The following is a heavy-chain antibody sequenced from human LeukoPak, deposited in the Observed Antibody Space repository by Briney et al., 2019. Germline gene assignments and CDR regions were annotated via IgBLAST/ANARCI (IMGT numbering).Heavy chain of an antibody. J-gene: IGHJ4*02. CDR3: ARVGGLYDSSGYHDY. CDR2: IYHSGST. D-gene: IGHD3-22*01. CDR1: GGSISSGGYY. V-gene: IGHV4-30-2*01. Sequence: SETLSLTCTVSGGSISSGGYYWSWIRQHPGKGLEWIGYIYHSGSTYYNPSLKSRVTISVDRSKNQFSLKLSSVTAADTAVYYCARVGGLYDSSGYHDYWGQGTLVTVSS.